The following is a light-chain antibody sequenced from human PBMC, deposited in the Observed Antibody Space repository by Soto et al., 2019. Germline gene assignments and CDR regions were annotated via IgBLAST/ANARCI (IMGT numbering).Light chain of an antibody. CDR3: QQYGSSPP. CDR1: QTVSSY. Sequence: EIVLTQPPGTLSFSQFERATLCCRASQTVSSYLAWYQQRPGQAPRLLFYDAFNRATGIPARFSGSGSGTDFTLTISRLEPEDFAVYYCQQYGSSPPFGQVTLLEIK. J-gene: IGKJ5*01. CDR2: DAF. V-gene: IGKV3-20*01.